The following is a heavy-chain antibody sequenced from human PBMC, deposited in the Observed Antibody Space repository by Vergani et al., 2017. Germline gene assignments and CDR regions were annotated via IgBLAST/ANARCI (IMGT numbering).Heavy chain of an antibody. CDR3: AREGSSTSRAFDI. CDR1: GGSISSGGYY. V-gene: IGHV4-31*03. J-gene: IGHJ3*02. CDR2: SYYSGST. Sequence: QVQLQESGPGLVKPSQTLSLTCTVSGGSISSGGYYWSWIRQHPGKGLEWIGYSYYSGSTYYNPALKSRVTISVDTSKNQFSLKLSSVTAADTAVYYCAREGSSTSRAFDIWGQGTMVTVSS. D-gene: IGHD2-2*01.